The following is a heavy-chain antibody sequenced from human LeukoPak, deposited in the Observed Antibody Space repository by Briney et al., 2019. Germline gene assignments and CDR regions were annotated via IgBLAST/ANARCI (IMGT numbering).Heavy chain of an antibody. CDR3: ARLSRVTMVRGERGAFDI. Sequence: QPSETLSLTCTVSGGSMSGYYWSWIRQPPGKGLEWIGYIHYSGSTNYNPSLKSRVTISVDTSKNQFSLKLSSVTAADTAVYYCARLSRVTMVRGERGAFDIWGQGTMVTVSS. CDR1: GGSMSGYY. CDR2: IHYSGST. J-gene: IGHJ3*02. V-gene: IGHV4-59*08. D-gene: IGHD3-10*01.